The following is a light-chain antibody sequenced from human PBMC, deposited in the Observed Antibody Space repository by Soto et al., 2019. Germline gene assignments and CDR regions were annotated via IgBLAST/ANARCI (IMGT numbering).Light chain of an antibody. V-gene: IGKV3-20*01. CDR3: QQYGSSPWT. Sequence: EIVLTQSPGTLSLSPGERATLSCRARQSVSSSYLAWYQQKPGQDPRLLIYGASSRATGIPYRFSGSGSGTDFSLTISRLEPEDFAVYYCQQYGSSPWTFGQGTKVEIK. CDR1: QSVSSSY. CDR2: GAS. J-gene: IGKJ1*01.